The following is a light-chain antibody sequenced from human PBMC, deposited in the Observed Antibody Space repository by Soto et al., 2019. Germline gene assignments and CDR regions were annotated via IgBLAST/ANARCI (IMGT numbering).Light chain of an antibody. V-gene: IGKV3-15*01. CDR1: QSGSSN. Sequence: EILMTQSPATLSVSPGERATLSCRASQSGSSNLAWYQQKPGQAPRLLIYGASTRATGIPARFSGSGSGTEFTLTISSLQSEAFAVYFCQQYNNWPPVTFGQGTKLEIK. CDR2: GAS. CDR3: QQYNNWPPVT. J-gene: IGKJ2*01.